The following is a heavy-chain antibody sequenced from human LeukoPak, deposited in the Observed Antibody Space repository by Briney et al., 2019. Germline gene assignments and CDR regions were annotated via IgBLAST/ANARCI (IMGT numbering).Heavy chain of an antibody. CDR2: IYYSGST. Sequence: SETLSLTCTVSGGSISSSSYYRGWIRQPPGKGLEWIGSIYYSGSTYYNPSLKSRVTISVDTSKNQFSLKLNSVTAADTAVYYCARGDIAVAPSGAFDIWGQGTMVTVSS. CDR1: GGSISSSSYY. D-gene: IGHD6-19*01. CDR3: ARGDIAVAPSGAFDI. J-gene: IGHJ3*02. V-gene: IGHV4-39*01.